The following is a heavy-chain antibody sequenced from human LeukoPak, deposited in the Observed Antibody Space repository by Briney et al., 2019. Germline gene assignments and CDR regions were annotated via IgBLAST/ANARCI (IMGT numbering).Heavy chain of an antibody. D-gene: IGHD6-6*01. J-gene: IGHJ4*02. CDR3: ARQGSSSFYYFDY. V-gene: IGHV3-30*03. Sequence: GGSLRLSCAASGFTVSSNYMSWVRQAPGKGLEWVAVISYDGSNKYYADSVKGRFTISRDNSKNTLYLQMNSLRAEDTAVYYCARQGSSSFYYFDYWGQGTLVTVSS. CDR1: GFTVSSNY. CDR2: ISYDGSNK.